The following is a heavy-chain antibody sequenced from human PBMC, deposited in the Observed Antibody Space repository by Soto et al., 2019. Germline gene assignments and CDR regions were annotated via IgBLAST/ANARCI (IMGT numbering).Heavy chain of an antibody. CDR1: GGSVSSGSYY. D-gene: IGHD1-26*01. V-gene: IGHV4-61*01. Sequence: QVQLQESGPGLVKPSETLSLTCTVSGGSVSSGSYYWSWIRQPPGKGLEWIGYIYYSGSTNYNPSLKSRVTISVDTSKNQFSLKLSSVTAADTAVYYCARDLRTFGGSCYFDYWGQGTLVTVSS. CDR3: ARDLRTFGGSCYFDY. CDR2: IYYSGST. J-gene: IGHJ4*02.